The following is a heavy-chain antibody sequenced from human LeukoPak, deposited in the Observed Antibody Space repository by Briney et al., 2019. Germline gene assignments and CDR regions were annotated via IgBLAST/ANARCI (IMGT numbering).Heavy chain of an antibody. CDR1: GFTFSTFG. D-gene: IGHD3-10*01. J-gene: IGHJ4*02. Sequence: GGSLRLSCAASGFTFSTFGMHWVRQAPGKGLEWVTFIRYDGSDQYYTDSVKGRFTISRDNSRNILFLQMNSLRTEDTAVYYCAKDGGRGVLDYWGQGTLVTVSS. CDR3: AKDGGRGVLDY. V-gene: IGHV3-30*02. CDR2: IRYDGSDQ.